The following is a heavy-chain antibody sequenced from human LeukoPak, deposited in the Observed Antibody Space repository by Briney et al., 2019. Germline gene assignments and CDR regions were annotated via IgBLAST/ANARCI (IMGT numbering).Heavy chain of an antibody. D-gene: IGHD5-12*01. CDR3: ATEKHVDIVATGEAFDI. CDR1: GYIFSNYA. J-gene: IGHJ3*02. CDR2: INPYSGDT. Sequence: ASVKVPCKASGYIFSNYAIHWVRQAPGQGLEWMGWINPYSGDTHYAQTFQGRVTMTRDTSINTAYMELSSLRSDDTAVYYCATEKHVDIVATGEAFDIWGQGTMVTVSS. V-gene: IGHV1-2*02.